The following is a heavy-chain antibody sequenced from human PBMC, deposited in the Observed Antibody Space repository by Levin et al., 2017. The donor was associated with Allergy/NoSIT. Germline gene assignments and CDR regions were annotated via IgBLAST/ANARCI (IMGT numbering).Heavy chain of an antibody. D-gene: IGHD5-12*01. CDR1: GFTFSSFT. Sequence: SCAASGFTFSSFTMHWVRQAPGKGLDWVAAISYDGSKSYFADSVRGRFSISRDNSKNTLYLQLNNLRPEDTAVYYCARPFSSLVARFDFWGQGTLVTVSS. J-gene: IGHJ4*02. CDR2: ISYDGSKS. CDR3: ARPFSSLVARFDF. V-gene: IGHV3-30-3*01.